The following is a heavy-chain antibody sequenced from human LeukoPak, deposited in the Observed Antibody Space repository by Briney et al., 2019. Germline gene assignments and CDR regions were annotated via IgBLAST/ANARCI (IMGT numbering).Heavy chain of an antibody. Sequence: ASVKVSCTASGYNFIIYYMHWVRRAPGQGLEWMGIINPSGGSTSYAQKFQDRVTMTRDTSTSTVYMELSSLKSEDTAVYYCAREDVVLVDAVRYYYYGMDVWGQGTTVTVSS. CDR2: INPSGGST. D-gene: IGHD2-8*01. CDR1: GYNFIIYY. J-gene: IGHJ6*02. CDR3: AREDVVLVDAVRYYYYGMDV. V-gene: IGHV1-46*01.